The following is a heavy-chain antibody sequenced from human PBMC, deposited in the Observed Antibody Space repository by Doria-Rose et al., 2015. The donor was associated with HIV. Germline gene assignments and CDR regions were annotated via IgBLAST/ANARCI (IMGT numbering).Heavy chain of an antibody. Sequence: WFRQASGKGLEWIGFIRSKAYGGTKEYAASVKGRVTISRDDSKSIAYLQLNSLKTEHTAVYFCARVGWELLYFFDYWGQGTLVTVSS. D-gene: IGHD1-26*01. V-gene: IGHV3-49*03. CDR2: IRSKAYGGTK. J-gene: IGHJ4*02. CDR3: ARVGWELLYFFDY.